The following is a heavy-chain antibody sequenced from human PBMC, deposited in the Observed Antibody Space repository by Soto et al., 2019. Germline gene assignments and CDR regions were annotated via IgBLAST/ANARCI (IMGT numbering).Heavy chain of an antibody. V-gene: IGHV1-2*04. CDR3: ARDSSSWELPFDY. CDR2: INPNSGGT. D-gene: IGHD6-13*01. J-gene: IGHJ4*02. CDR1: GYTFTGYY. Sequence: ASVKVSCKASGYTFTGYYMHWVRQAPGQGLEWMGWINPNSGGTNYAQKFQGWVTMTRETSISTAYMELSRLRSADTAVYYCARDSSSWELPFDYWGQGTLVTVSS.